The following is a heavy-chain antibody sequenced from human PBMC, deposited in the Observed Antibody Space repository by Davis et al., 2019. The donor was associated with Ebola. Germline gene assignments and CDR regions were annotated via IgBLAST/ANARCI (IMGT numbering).Heavy chain of an antibody. CDR1: GYTFASYD. Sequence: ASVKVSCKASGYTFASYDINWVRQATGQGLEWMGWMNPNSGNTGYAQKFQGRVTITRNTSISTAYMELSSLRSEDTSVYYCARGSSWYLSRYYYGMDVWGQGTTVTVSS. V-gene: IGHV1-8*03. D-gene: IGHD6-13*01. J-gene: IGHJ6*02. CDR3: ARGSSWYLSRYYYGMDV. CDR2: MNPNSGNT.